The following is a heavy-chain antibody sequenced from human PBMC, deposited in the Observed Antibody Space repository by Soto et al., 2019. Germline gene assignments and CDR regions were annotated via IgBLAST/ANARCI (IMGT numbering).Heavy chain of an antibody. CDR3: AKDLWEWSSGWYYDF. D-gene: IGHD6-19*01. CDR2: IVGSGSST. J-gene: IGHJ4*02. CDR1: VFTFSSYA. Sequence: WWSLRLSCAASVFTFSSYAMSWCRQAPGKGLEWVSVIVGSGSSTYSAESLKGRFTISRDNSKNTLYLQMNSLRAEDTAVYYCAKDLWEWSSGWYYDFWGQGTQVTVSS. V-gene: IGHV3-23*01.